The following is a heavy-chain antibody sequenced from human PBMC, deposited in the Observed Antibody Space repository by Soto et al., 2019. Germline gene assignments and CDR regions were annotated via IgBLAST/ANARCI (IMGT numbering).Heavy chain of an antibody. J-gene: IGHJ3*02. CDR1: GYTFTSYY. D-gene: IGHD6-19*01. Sequence: ASVKVSCKASGYTFTSYYMHWVRQAPGQGLEWMGIINPSGGSTSYAQKFQGRVTMTRDTSTSTVYMELSSLRSEDTAVYYCARDLWEQWLGFHAFDIWGQGTMVTVSS. V-gene: IGHV1-46*01. CDR3: ARDLWEQWLGFHAFDI. CDR2: INPSGGST.